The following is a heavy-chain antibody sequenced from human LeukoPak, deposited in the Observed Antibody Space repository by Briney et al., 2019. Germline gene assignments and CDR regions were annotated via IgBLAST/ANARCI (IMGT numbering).Heavy chain of an antibody. CDR1: GFTFSDYY. D-gene: IGHD5-18*01. J-gene: IGHJ3*02. V-gene: IGHV3-11*01. CDR2: ISSSGSTI. CDR3: ARVDTAMVIAFDI. Sequence: GGSLRLSCAASGFTFSDYYMSWIRQAPGKGLEWVSYISSSGSTIYYADSVKGRFTISRDNAKNSLYLQMNSLRAEDTAVYYCARVDTAMVIAFDIWGQGTTVTVSS.